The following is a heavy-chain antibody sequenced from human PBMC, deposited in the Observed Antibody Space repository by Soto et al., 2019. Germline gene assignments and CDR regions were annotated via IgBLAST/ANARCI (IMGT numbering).Heavy chain of an antibody. CDR3: ARESFPTVTSDY. D-gene: IGHD5-12*01. CDR2: IIPILGIA. Sequence: QVQLVQSGAEVKKPGSSVKVSCKASGGTFSSYTISWVRQAPGQGLEWMGRIIPILGIANYAQKFQGRVTITADNSTSTADMELSSLRSGDTAVYYCARESFPTVTSDYGGQGTLVTVSS. J-gene: IGHJ4*02. V-gene: IGHV1-69*02. CDR1: GGTFSSYT.